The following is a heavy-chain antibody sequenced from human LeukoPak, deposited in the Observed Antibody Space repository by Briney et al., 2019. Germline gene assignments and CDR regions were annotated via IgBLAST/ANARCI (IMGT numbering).Heavy chain of an antibody. J-gene: IGHJ6*03. CDR3: ARRYYYYYMDV. CDR1: GGSFSGYY. CDR2: INHSGST. Sequence: SETLSLTCAVYGGSFSGYYWSWIRHPPGKGLEWIGEINHSGSTNYNPSLKSRVTISVDTSKNQFSLKLSSVTAADTAVYYCARRYYYYYMDVWGKGTTVTVSS. V-gene: IGHV4-34*01.